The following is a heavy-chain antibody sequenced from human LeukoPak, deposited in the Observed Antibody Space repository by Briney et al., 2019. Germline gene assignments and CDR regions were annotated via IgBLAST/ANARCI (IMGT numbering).Heavy chain of an antibody. CDR2: IRYDGSNK. CDR1: GFTFSTYG. Sequence: HSGGSLRLSCAASGFTFSTYGMHWVRQAPGKGLEWVAFIRYDGSNKYYADSVKGRFTISRDNSKNTLYLQMNSLRAEDTAVYYCAKDSDYYDSSGYGDYWGQGTLVTVSS. D-gene: IGHD3-22*01. V-gene: IGHV3-30*02. CDR3: AKDSDYYDSSGYGDY. J-gene: IGHJ4*02.